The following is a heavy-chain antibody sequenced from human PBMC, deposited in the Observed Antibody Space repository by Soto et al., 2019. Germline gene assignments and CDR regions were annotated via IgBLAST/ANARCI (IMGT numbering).Heavy chain of an antibody. J-gene: IGHJ6*02. CDR2: ISNSRSYI. D-gene: IGHD4-17*01. V-gene: IGHV3-21*01. CDR3: ARKGYGDYGGMDV. Sequence: EVQLVESRGGLVKPGGSLRLSCAASGFTFSSYSMNWVRQAPGKGLEWVSSISNSRSYIYYADSVKGRFTISRDNAKNSLYLQMNSLRAEDTAVYYCARKGYGDYGGMDVWGQGTTVTVSS. CDR1: GFTFSSYS.